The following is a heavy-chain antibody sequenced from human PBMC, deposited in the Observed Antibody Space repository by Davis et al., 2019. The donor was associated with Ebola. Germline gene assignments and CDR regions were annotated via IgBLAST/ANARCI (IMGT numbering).Heavy chain of an antibody. CDR1: GGSISSGGYS. V-gene: IGHV4-30-2*01. CDR3: ARVQRSRIAVTHYFDY. CDR2: IYHSGNT. D-gene: IGHD6-19*01. J-gene: IGHJ4*02. Sequence: MPSETLSLTCTVSGGSISSGGYSWSWIRQPPGKGLEWIGYIYHSGNTYYNPSLKSRVTISVDRSKNQFSLKLSSVTAADTAVYYCARVQRSRIAVTHYFDYWGQGTLVTVSS.